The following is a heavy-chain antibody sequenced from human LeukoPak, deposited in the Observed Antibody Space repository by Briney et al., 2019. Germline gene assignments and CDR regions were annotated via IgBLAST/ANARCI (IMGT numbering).Heavy chain of an antibody. CDR2: INPNSGGT. D-gene: IGHD3-10*01. V-gene: IGHV1-2*02. CDR1: GYTFTSYY. CDR3: AVGITMVRGVIAFDC. J-gene: IGHJ4*02. Sequence: ASVKVSCKASGYTFTSYYMHWVRQAPGQGLEWMGWINPNSGGTNYAQKFQGRVTMTRDMSISTAYMELSRLRSDDTAVYYCAVGITMVRGVIAFDCWGQGTLVTVSS.